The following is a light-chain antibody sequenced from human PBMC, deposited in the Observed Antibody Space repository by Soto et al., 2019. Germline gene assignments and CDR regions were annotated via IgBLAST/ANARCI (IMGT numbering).Light chain of an antibody. V-gene: IGKV1-5*03. CDR3: QQYNSYSVT. CDR1: QSIGNW. J-gene: IGKJ1*01. CDR2: KAS. Sequence: DIQMTQSPSTLSAFVGDRVTITCRASQSIGNWLAWYQQKPGKAPKLLIQKASTLESGVPSRFGGSGSGTDFTLTISSLQPDDFATYYCQQYNSYSVTFGHGTKVHIK.